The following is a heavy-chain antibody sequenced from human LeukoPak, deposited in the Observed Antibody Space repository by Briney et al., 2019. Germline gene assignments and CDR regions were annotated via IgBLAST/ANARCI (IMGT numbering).Heavy chain of an antibody. CDR2: ISSGSRTI. V-gene: IGHV3-48*02. Sequence: GGSLRLSCVASGCIFSAYHMNWVRQAPGKGLEWVSYISSGSRTIYYADSVKGRFTISRDNAKNSVYLQMNSLRDEDTAMYYCARADLRIDYWGQGTLVTVSS. J-gene: IGHJ4*02. CDR1: GCIFSAYH. CDR3: ARADLRIDY. D-gene: IGHD3-3*01.